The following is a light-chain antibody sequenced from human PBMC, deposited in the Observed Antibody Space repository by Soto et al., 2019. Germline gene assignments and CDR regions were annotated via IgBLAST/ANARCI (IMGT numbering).Light chain of an antibody. CDR3: QQYYTTPPIS. CDR1: QSLLFSSNNRNY. Sequence: DIVMTQFPDSLAVSLGECTTINCTSSQSLLFSSNNRNYLAWYQQKAGQPPDLLIYWASARESGVPDRFSGSGSGTDFTLTISSLQAEDVAVYYCQQYYTTPPISFGGGTKVEIK. CDR2: WAS. V-gene: IGKV4-1*01. J-gene: IGKJ4*01.